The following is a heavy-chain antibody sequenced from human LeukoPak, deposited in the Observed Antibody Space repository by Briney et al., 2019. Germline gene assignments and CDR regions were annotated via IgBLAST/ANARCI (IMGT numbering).Heavy chain of an antibody. V-gene: IGHV4-59*08. CDR3: ARHRAYSSSSPFDY. J-gene: IGHJ4*02. Sequence: PSETLSLTCSVSGGSISSLYWSWSRQPPGKGLGWIGYIYYTGSTNYNPSLRGRVTMFVDMSKNQFSLRLSSVTAADTAVYYCARHRAYSSSSPFDYWGQGTLVTVSS. CDR1: GGSISSLY. D-gene: IGHD6-6*01. CDR2: IYYTGST.